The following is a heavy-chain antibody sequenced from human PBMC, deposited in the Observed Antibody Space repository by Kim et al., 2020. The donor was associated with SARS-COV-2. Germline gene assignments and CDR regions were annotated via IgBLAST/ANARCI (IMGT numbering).Heavy chain of an antibody. Sequence: ESVKGRFTISRDNSKNTLYLQRNSLRADDTAVYYCAKDPFYDFWSGYYFDYWGQGTLVTVSS. J-gene: IGHJ4*02. D-gene: IGHD3-3*01. CDR3: AKDPFYDFWSGYYFDY. V-gene: IGHV3-23*01.